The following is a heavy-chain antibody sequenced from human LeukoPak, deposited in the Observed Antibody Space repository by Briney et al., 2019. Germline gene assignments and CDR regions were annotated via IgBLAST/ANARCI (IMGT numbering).Heavy chain of an antibody. CDR1: GFTFTNYA. CDR3: AKGSASARPYYFDY. J-gene: IGHJ4*02. CDR2: ITDTGGST. D-gene: IGHD2-15*01. V-gene: IGHV3-23*01. Sequence: PGGSLRLSCAGSGFTFTNYAMSWVRQAPGKGLEWVSAITDTGGSTYHADSVEGRFTISRDNSKNTLYLQMNSLRAEDTAVYYCAKGSASARPYYFDYWGQGTLVTVSS.